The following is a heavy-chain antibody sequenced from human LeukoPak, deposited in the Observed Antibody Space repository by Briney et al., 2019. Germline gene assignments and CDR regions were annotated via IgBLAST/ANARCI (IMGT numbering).Heavy chain of an antibody. CDR1: GGSFSGYY. J-gene: IGHJ4*02. CDR3: ARSPGIAAAGPYDY. D-gene: IGHD6-13*01. CDR2: INHSGSA. Sequence: SETLSLTCAVYGGSFSGYYWSWIRQPPGKGLEWIGEINHSGSANYNPSLKSRVTISVDTSKNQFSLKLSSVTAADTAVYYCARSPGIAAAGPYDYWGQGTLVTVSS. V-gene: IGHV4-34*01.